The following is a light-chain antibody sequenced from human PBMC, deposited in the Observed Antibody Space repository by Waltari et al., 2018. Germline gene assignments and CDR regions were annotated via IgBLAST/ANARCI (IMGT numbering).Light chain of an antibody. CDR3: TAWDSSLGGWL. CDR2: RNN. J-gene: IGLJ3*02. CDR1: GNNVGEPG. V-gene: IGLV10-54*04. Sequence: QAGLTQPPSVSKALRQTATLPCTGHGNNVGEPGAGWVQQHQGHPPKVLSYRNNNRPSGISERFSASRSGNTASLTITELQADDEADYYCTAWDSSLGGWLFGGGTTLTVL.